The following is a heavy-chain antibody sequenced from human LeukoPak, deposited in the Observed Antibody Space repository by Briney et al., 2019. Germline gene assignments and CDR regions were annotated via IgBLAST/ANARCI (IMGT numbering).Heavy chain of an antibody. Sequence: PGGSLRLSCAASGFTFSSYGMHWVRQAPGKGLEWVAIIWYDGSNKYYADSVKGRFTISRDNSKNTLYLQMNSLRAEDTAVYYCARDLDTAMGYYFDYWGQGTLVSVSS. V-gene: IGHV3-33*01. CDR1: GFTFSSYG. CDR3: ARDLDTAMGYYFDY. D-gene: IGHD5-18*01. CDR2: IWYDGSNK. J-gene: IGHJ4*02.